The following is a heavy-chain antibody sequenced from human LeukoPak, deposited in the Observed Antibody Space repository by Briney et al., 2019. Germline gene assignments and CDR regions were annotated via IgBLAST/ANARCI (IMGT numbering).Heavy chain of an antibody. V-gene: IGHV3-23*01. J-gene: IGHJ4*02. CDR1: GVTFSSYA. Sequence: GGSLRLSCAASGVTFSSYAMSWVRQAPGRGREGGSAISGSGGSTYYADSVKGRFTISRDNSKNTLYLQMNSLRAEDTAVYYCAKGTMIVVNYYFDYWGQGTLVTVSS. D-gene: IGHD3-22*01. CDR2: ISGSGGST. CDR3: AKGTMIVVNYYFDY.